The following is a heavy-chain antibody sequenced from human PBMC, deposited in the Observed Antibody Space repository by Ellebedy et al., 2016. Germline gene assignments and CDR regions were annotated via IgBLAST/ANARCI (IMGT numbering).Heavy chain of an antibody. CDR2: IYYSGST. CDR3: ARLFSAAGGDY. Sequence: SETLSLXCAVYGGSFSGYYWSWIRQPPGKGLEWIGSIYYSGSTYYNPSLKSRVTISVDTSKNQFSLKLSSVTAADTAVYYCARLFSAAGGDYWGQGTLVTVSS. V-gene: IGHV4-34*01. D-gene: IGHD6-13*01. CDR1: GGSFSGYY. J-gene: IGHJ4*02.